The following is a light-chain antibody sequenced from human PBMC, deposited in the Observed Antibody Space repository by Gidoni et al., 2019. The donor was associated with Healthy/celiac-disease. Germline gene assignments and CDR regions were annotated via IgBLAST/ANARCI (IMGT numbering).Light chain of an antibody. J-gene: IGKJ1*01. CDR2: WAS. CDR1: QSVLYSSNNKNY. Sequence: DIVMTQSPDSLPVSLGETATINCKSSQSVLYSSNNKNYLAWYQQKPGQPPKLLIYWASTRESGVPDRFSGSGSGTDFTLTISSLQAEDVAVYYCQQYYSTPQTFGQGTKVEIK. CDR3: QQYYSTPQT. V-gene: IGKV4-1*01.